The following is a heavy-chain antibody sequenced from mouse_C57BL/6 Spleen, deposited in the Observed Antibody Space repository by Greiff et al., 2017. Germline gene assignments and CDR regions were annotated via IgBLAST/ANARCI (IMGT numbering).Heavy chain of an antibody. CDR3: ASPHYGSSHFDY. V-gene: IGHV1-82*01. D-gene: IGHD1-1*01. Sequence: LQESGPELVKPGASVKISCKASGYAFSSSWMNWVKQRPGKGLEWIGRIYPGDGDTNYNGKFKGKATLTADKSSSTAYMQLSSLTSEDSAVYFCASPHYGSSHFDYWGQGTTLTVSS. CDR1: GYAFSSSW. CDR2: IYPGDGDT. J-gene: IGHJ2*01.